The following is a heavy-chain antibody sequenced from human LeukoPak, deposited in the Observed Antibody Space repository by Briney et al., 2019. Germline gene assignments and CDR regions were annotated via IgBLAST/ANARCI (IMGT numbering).Heavy chain of an antibody. CDR3: ARGPSIAARYDAFDI. J-gene: IGHJ3*02. CDR2: ISGSSSTI. Sequence: GGSLRLSCAAFRFTFSNYEMNWVRQAPGKGLEWVSYISGSSSTISYADSVKGRFTISRDNAKNSLYLQVISLRADDTAVYYCARGPSIAARYDAFDIWGQGTMVTVSS. D-gene: IGHD6-6*01. V-gene: IGHV3-48*03. CDR1: RFTFSNYE.